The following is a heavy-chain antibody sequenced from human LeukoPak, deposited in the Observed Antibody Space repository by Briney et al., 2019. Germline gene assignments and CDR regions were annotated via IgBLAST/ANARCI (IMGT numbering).Heavy chain of an antibody. Sequence: GGSLRLSCAASGFTFSSFWMHWVRQAPGKGLVWVSRISGDGTNTSYADSVKGRFTISRDNAKNTVYLRMNSLRAEDTAVYYCASLFRYCSSTSCTIVRPDGDDYWGQGTLVTVSS. V-gene: IGHV3-74*01. CDR2: ISGDGTNT. J-gene: IGHJ4*02. CDR3: ASLFRYCSSTSCTIVRPDGDDY. CDR1: GFTFSSFW. D-gene: IGHD2-2*01.